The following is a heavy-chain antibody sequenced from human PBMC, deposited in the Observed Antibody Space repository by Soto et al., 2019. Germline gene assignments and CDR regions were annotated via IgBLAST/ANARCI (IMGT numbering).Heavy chain of an antibody. J-gene: IGHJ5*02. V-gene: IGHV1-46*01. Sequence: GASVKVSCKASGYTITSRYMHWVRQAPGQGLEWMGIINPSDGTTTYAQKFQGRFAISRDNSKNTLSLQIHSLRAEDTAIYYCAKDLPGELLPTCFDTWGQGTLVTVSS. CDR2: INPSDGTT. CDR3: AKDLPGELLPTCFDT. CDR1: GYTITSRY. D-gene: IGHD3-10*01.